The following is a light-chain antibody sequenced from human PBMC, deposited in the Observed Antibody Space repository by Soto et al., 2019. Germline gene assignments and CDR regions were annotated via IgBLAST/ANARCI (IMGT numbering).Light chain of an antibody. CDR2: HTS. Sequence: TQSPGTLSVFPGGSATLSCRASQTVNSRLAWYQHKPGQAPRLLIYHTSNRATGIPARFSGSGSGTDFTLTISSLEPEDFAVYYCHQRQSWPRTFGQGTKVDIK. CDR1: QTVNSR. J-gene: IGKJ1*01. CDR3: HQRQSWPRT. V-gene: IGKV3-11*01.